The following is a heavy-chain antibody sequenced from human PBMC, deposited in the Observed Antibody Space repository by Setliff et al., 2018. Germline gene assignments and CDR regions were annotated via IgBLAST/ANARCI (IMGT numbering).Heavy chain of an antibody. CDR3: ARDGPQTTPSGWYFDL. V-gene: IGHV1-69*05. CDR1: GGTFSSYG. D-gene: IGHD4-17*01. J-gene: IGHJ2*01. CDR2: TIPVFGTT. Sequence: SVKVSCKASGGTFSSYGISWVRQAPGQGLEWMGGTIPVFGTTDYAQKFQGRVAITTDESTSTAYMELSSLRSEDTAVYYCARDGPQTTPSGWYFDLWGRGTLVTVSS.